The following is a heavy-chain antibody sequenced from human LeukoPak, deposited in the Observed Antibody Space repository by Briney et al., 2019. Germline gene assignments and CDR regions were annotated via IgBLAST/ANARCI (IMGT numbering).Heavy chain of an antibody. CDR2: IYSTNTT. D-gene: IGHD3-22*01. V-gene: IGHV3-53*01. Sequence: PGGSLRLSCAASGFTVSSNYMSWVRQAPGKGLEWVSVIYSTNTTYYADSVKGRFTLSRDNSKNTLYLQMNSLRAEETAVYYCARGVYYYDSSGYYYAEYFQHWGQGTLVTVSS. J-gene: IGHJ1*01. CDR3: ARGVYYYDSSGYYYAEYFQH. CDR1: GFTVSSNY.